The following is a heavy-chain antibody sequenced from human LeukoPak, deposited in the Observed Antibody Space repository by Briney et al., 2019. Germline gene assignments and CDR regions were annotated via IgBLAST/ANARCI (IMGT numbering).Heavy chain of an antibody. CDR1: GGSISSYY. J-gene: IGHJ4*02. D-gene: IGHD3-10*01. CDR2: IYYSGST. CDR3: ARVEGGGSGNFDY. V-gene: IGHV4-39*07. Sequence: SETLSLTCTVSGGSISSYYWGWIRQPPGKGLEWIGSIYYSGSTYYNPSLKSRVTISVDTSKNQFSLKLSSVTAADTAVYYCARVEGGGSGNFDYWGQGTLVTVSS.